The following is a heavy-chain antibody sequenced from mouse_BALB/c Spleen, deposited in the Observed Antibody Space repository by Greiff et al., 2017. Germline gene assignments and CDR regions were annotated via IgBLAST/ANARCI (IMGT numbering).Heavy chain of an antibody. J-gene: IGHJ4*01. V-gene: IGHV5-6*01. Sequence: EVQLVESGGDLVKPGGSLKLSCAASGFTFSSYGMSWVRQTPDKRLEWVATISSGGSYTYYPDSVKGRFTISRDNAKNTLYLQMSSLKSEDTAMYYCARHHYRYDFDAMDYWGQGTSVTVSS. CDR1: GFTFSSYG. D-gene: IGHD2-14*01. CDR3: ARHHYRYDFDAMDY. CDR2: ISSGGSYT.